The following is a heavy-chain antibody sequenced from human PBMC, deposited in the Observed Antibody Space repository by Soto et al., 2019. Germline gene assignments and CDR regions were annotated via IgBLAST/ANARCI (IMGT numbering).Heavy chain of an antibody. CDR2: IIPIFGTA. CDR3: ARGGSKIGYYYQRIDY. V-gene: IGHV1-69*01. D-gene: IGHD3-22*01. Sequence: QVQLVQSGAEVKKPGSSVKVSCKASGGTFSSYAISWVRQAPGQGLEWMGGIIPIFGTATYAQKFQGRVTITAGESTSTAYMELSSLRSEDTAVYYCARGGSKIGYYYQRIDYWGQGTLVTVSS. J-gene: IGHJ4*02. CDR1: GGTFSSYA.